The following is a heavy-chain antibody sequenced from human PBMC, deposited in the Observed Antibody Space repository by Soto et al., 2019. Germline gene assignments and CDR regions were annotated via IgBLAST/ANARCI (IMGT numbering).Heavy chain of an antibody. J-gene: IGHJ4*02. D-gene: IGHD5-12*01. CDR1: GGSISSGDYY. V-gene: IGHV4-30-4*01. CDR2: IYYSGST. CDR3: ARWLGYGPHFDY. Sequence: QVQLQESGPGLVKPSQTLSLTWTVSGGSISSGDYYWSWIRQPPGKGLEWIGYIYYSGSTYYNPSLKSRVTTSVDTSKNQFSLKLSSVTAADTAVYYCARWLGYGPHFDYWGQGTLVTVSS.